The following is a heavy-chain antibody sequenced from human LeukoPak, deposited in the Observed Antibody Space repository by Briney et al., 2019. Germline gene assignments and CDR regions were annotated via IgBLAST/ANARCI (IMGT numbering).Heavy chain of an antibody. CDR3: ARDRGWELPINAFDI. V-gene: IGHV3-74*01. Sequence: GGSLRLSCAASGFTFSRYWMHWVRQAPGKGLVWVSRINSDGSSTSYADSVKGRFTISRDNAKNTLYMQMNSLRAEDTAVYYCARDRGWELPINAFDIWGQGTMVTVSS. CDR2: INSDGSST. CDR1: GFTFSRYW. J-gene: IGHJ3*02. D-gene: IGHD1-26*01.